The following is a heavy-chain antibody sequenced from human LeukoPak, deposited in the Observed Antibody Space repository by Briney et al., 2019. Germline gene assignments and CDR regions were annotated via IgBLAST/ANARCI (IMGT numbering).Heavy chain of an antibody. J-gene: IGHJ6*02. Sequence: ASVKVSCKPSGYTFTSYDINWVRQATGQGLEWMGWMNPNSGNTGYAQKFQGRVTMTRNTSISTAYMGLSSLRSEDTAVYYCARVVRNSGSSEYYYGMDVWGQGTTVTVSS. CDR2: MNPNSGNT. V-gene: IGHV1-8*01. CDR3: ARVVRNSGSSEYYYGMDV. D-gene: IGHD3-10*01. CDR1: GYTFTSYD.